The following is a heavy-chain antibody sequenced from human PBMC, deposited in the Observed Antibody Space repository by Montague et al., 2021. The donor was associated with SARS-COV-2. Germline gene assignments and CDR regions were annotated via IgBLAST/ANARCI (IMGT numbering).Heavy chain of an antibody. CDR1: GGSISSSSYY. J-gene: IGHJ4*02. Sequence: SETLFLTCTVSGGSISSSSYYWGWIRQPPGKGLEWIGSIYYSGXTXYXXXXKXRVTISVDTSKNQFSLKLRSVTAADTAVYYCAREGGWLSRGSYYFDYWGQGTLVTVSS. CDR2: IYYSGXT. CDR3: AREGGWLSRGSYYFDY. D-gene: IGHD3-22*01. V-gene: IGHV4-39*07.